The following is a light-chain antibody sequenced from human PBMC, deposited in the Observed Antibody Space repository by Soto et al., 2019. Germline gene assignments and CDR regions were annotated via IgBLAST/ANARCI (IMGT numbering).Light chain of an antibody. CDR3: QQTYDTPYT. CDR1: QSITSY. Sequence: DIQITQSPSSLSSSVGDRVTITCRASQSITSYLIWYQEKPGKAPKLLIYAASSLQGGVPSRFSGPGSGTDFTLAISSLQPEDCAHYYGQQTYDTPYTFGQRTKVQIK. V-gene: IGKV1-39*01. CDR2: AAS. J-gene: IGKJ2*01.